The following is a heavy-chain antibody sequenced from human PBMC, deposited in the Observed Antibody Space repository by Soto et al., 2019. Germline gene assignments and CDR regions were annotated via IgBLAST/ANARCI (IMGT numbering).Heavy chain of an antibody. Sequence: ASVKVSCKASGYTFTGYYMHWVRQAPGQGLEWMGWINPNSGGTNYAQKFQGRVTMTRDTSISTAYMELSRLRSDDTAVYYCAILSGAVRSYYYCGLDVWGQGTTVTVSS. J-gene: IGHJ6*02. CDR3: AILSGAVRSYYYCGLDV. D-gene: IGHD3-3*01. CDR2: INPNSGGT. CDR1: GYTFTGYY. V-gene: IGHV1-2*02.